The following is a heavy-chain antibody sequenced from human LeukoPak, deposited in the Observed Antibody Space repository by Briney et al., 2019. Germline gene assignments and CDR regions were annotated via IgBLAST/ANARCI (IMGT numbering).Heavy chain of an antibody. D-gene: IGHD3-22*01. CDR3: ATEGYYDSSGYYNDY. V-gene: IGHV1-24*01. CDR2: FDPEKGET. J-gene: IGHJ4*02. CDR1: GYTLTALS. Sequence: ASVKVSCKVSGYTLTALSMHWVRQAPGKGVEWLGRFDPEKGETIYAQKFQGRVTMTEDTSTDTAYMELSSLRSEDTAVYYCATEGYYDSSGYYNDYWGQGTLVTVSS.